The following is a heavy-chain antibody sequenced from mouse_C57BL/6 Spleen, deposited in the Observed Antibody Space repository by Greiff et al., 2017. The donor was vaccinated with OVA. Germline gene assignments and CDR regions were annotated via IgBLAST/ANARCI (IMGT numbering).Heavy chain of an antibody. Sequence: VKLQQPGAELVMPGASVKLSCKASGYTFTSYWMHWVKQRPGQGLEWIGEIDPSDSYTNYNQKFKGKSTLTVDKSSSTAYMQLSSLTSEDSAVYYCATSNYDAMDYWGQGTSVTVSS. J-gene: IGHJ4*01. CDR1: GYTFTSYW. CDR2: IDPSDSYT. D-gene: IGHD2-5*01. CDR3: ATSNYDAMDY. V-gene: IGHV1-69*01.